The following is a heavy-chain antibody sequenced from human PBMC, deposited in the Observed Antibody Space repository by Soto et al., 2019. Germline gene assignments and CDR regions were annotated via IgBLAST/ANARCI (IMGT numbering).Heavy chain of an antibody. CDR2: ISYDGSNK. J-gene: IGHJ6*02. Sequence: QVQLVESGGGVVQPGRSLRLSCAASGFTISSYAMHWVRQAPGKGLEWVAVISYDGSNKYYEDSVKGRFTISRDNSKNTLNLQMNSVRAEDTAVYYCARDYLLLRHMGFDYYYMDVWGQGTTVTVSS. D-gene: IGHD3-22*01. V-gene: IGHV3-30-3*01. CDR1: GFTISSYA. CDR3: ARDYLLLRHMGFDYYYMDV.